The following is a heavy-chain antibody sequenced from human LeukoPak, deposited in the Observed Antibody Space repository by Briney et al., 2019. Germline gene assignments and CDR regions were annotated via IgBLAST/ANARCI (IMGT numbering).Heavy chain of an antibody. Sequence: SETLSLTCTVSGGSISNGDHYWSWIRQHPGKGLEWIGHIYYSGSTYYNPSLKSRVTISVDTSKNQFSLKLSSVTAADTAVYYCARATGFGSTFVYWGQGTQVTVSS. CDR1: GGSISNGDHY. V-gene: IGHV4-31*03. D-gene: IGHD3-10*01. CDR2: IYYSGST. J-gene: IGHJ4*02. CDR3: ARATGFGSTFVY.